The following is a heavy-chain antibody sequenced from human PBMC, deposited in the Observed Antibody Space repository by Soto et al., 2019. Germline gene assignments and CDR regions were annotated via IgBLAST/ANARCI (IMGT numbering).Heavy chain of an antibody. D-gene: IGHD5-18*01. CDR3: ARDSGYSYGRYYFDY. V-gene: IGHV4-59*01. Sequence: PSETLSLTCTVSGGSISSYYWSWIRQPPGKGLEWIGYIYYSGSTNYNPSLKSRVTISVDTSKNQFSLKLSSVTAADTAVYYCARDSGYSYGRYYFDYWGQGTLVTVSS. CDR1: GGSISSYY. J-gene: IGHJ4*02. CDR2: IYYSGST.